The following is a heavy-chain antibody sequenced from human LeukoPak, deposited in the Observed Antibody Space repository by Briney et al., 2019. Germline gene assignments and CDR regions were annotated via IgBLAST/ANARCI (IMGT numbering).Heavy chain of an antibody. CDR3: ARDFHDSSGYTDWYLDL. Sequence: GGSLRLSCAASGFTFSDYYMSWIRQAPGKGLEWVSYISSSGSTIYYADSLRGRFTISRDNAKNSLYLQMNSLRAEDTAVYYCARDFHDSSGYTDWYLDLWGRGTLVTVSS. CDR1: GFTFSDYY. V-gene: IGHV3-11*04. D-gene: IGHD3-22*01. J-gene: IGHJ2*01. CDR2: ISSSGSTI.